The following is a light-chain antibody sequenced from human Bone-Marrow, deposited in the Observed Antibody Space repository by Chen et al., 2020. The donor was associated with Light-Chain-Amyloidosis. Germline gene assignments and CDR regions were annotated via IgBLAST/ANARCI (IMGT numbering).Light chain of an antibody. V-gene: IGLV2-14*01. CDR3: GSYTVTNALV. J-gene: IGLJ1*01. CDR2: EVT. Sequence: QSALTQPASVSGSPGQSITISCTGTSSDVGGDNHVSWYQQHPDKAPKLMIYEVTNRPSWVPDRFSGSKSDNRACLTISGLRPEDGADYVCGSYTVTNALVFGSGTRVTVL. CDR1: SSDVGGDNH.